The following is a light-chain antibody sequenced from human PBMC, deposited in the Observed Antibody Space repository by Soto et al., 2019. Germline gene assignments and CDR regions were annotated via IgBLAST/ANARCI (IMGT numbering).Light chain of an antibody. Sequence: EIVGTQSPGTLSLSPGERATLSCRASQSVSSNYLAWYQQKPGQTPRLLIYGASSKATGIPDRFSGSRSGTDFTLTISILEPEDLAVYYCQQDGSSPYTFGQRT. CDR1: QSVSSNY. CDR2: GAS. CDR3: QQDGSSPYT. J-gene: IGKJ2*01. V-gene: IGKV3-20*01.